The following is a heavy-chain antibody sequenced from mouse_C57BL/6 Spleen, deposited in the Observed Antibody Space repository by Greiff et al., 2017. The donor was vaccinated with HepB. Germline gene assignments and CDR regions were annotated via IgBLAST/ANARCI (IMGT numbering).Heavy chain of an antibody. CDR1: GYAFSSSW. J-gene: IGHJ2*01. Sequence: VKLVESGPELVKPGASVKISCKASGYAFSSSWMNWVKQRPGKGLEWIGRIYPGDGDTNYNGKFKGKATLTADKSSSTAYMQLSSLTSEDSAVYFCARGEGGKERDFDYWGQGTTLTVSS. D-gene: IGHD1-1*02. V-gene: IGHV1-82*01. CDR2: IYPGDGDT. CDR3: ARGEGGKERDFDY.